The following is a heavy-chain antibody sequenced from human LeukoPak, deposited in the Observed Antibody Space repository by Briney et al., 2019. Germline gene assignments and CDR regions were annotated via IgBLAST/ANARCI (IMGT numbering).Heavy chain of an antibody. V-gene: IGHV4-59*01. Sequence: PSETLSLTCTVSGGSINRYYWSWIRQPPGKGLEWIGYIYYSGNTNYSPSLKSRVTISVDTSKNQFSLKLSSVTAADTAVYYCARVGAVAGRYFDYWGQGTLVAVSS. CDR1: GGSINRYY. J-gene: IGHJ4*02. D-gene: IGHD6-19*01. CDR2: IYYSGNT. CDR3: ARVGAVAGRYFDY.